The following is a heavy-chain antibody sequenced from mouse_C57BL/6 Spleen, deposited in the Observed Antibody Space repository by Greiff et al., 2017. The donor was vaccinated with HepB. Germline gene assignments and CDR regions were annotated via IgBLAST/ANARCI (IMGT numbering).Heavy chain of an antibody. V-gene: IGHV5-17*01. CDR3: AILRDGYYRAMDY. D-gene: IGHD2-3*01. CDR1: GFTFSDYG. CDR2: ISSGSSTI. Sequence: EVKLVESGGGLVKPGGSLKLSCAASGFTFSDYGMHWVRQAPEKGLEWVAYISSGSSTIYYADTVKGRFTISRDNAKNTLFRQMTSLRSEDTAMYYSAILRDGYYRAMDYWGQGTSVTVSS. J-gene: IGHJ4*01.